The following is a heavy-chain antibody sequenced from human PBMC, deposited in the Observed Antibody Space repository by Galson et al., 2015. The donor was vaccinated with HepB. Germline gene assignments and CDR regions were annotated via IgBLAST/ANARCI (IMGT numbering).Heavy chain of an antibody. CDR3: ARDETRWAPHYLRLGFDI. CDR2: ISYDGSNK. J-gene: IGHJ3*02. Sequence: SLRLSCAASGFTFSSYAMHWVRQAPGKGLEWVAVISYDGSNKYYADSVKGRFTISRDNSKNTLYLQMNSLRAEDTAVYYCARDETRWAPHYLRLGFDIWGQGTMVTVSS. CDR1: GFTFSSYA. V-gene: IGHV3-30*04. D-gene: IGHD3-10*01.